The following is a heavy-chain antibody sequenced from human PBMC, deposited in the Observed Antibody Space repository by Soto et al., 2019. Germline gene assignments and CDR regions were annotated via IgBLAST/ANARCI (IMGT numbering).Heavy chain of an antibody. CDR2: ISYDGSNK. Sequence: QVQLVESGGGVVQPGRSLRLSCAASGFTFSSYAMHWVRQAPGKGLEWVAVISYDGSNKYYADSVKGRFTISRDNSKNTLYLQMNSLRAEDTAVYYCARGPGCGGSCLLAGEYFQHWGQGTLVTVSS. D-gene: IGHD2-15*01. CDR3: ARGPGCGGSCLLAGEYFQH. CDR1: GFTFSSYA. V-gene: IGHV3-30-3*01. J-gene: IGHJ1*01.